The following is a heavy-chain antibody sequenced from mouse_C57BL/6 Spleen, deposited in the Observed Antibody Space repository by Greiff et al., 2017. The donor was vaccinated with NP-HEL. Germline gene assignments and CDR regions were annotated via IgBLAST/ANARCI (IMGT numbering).Heavy chain of an antibody. Sequence: EVKLVESGGGLVKPGGSLKLSCAASGFTFSDYGMHWVRQAPEKGLEWVAYISSGSSTIYYADTVKGRLTISRDNAKNTLFVQMTSLRSEDTAMYYCARTGTGTGAWFAYWGQGTLVTVSA. CDR3: ARTGTGTGAWFAY. V-gene: IGHV5-17*01. CDR2: ISSGSSTI. D-gene: IGHD4-1*01. J-gene: IGHJ3*01. CDR1: GFTFSDYG.